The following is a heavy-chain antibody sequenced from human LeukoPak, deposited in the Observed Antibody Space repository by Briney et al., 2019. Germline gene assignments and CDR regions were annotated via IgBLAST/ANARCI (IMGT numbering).Heavy chain of an antibody. Sequence: GGSLRLSCAASEFTFSSYAMSWVRQAPGKGPEWVSAISGSGGRTYYAESVKGRFTISRDNNENTLYLQMNSLRAEDTAVYYCAKAAQVAGRPNLGGHFDYWGQGTLVTVSS. CDR3: AKAAQVAGRPNLGGHFDY. J-gene: IGHJ4*02. V-gene: IGHV3-23*01. CDR1: EFTFSSYA. CDR2: ISGSGGRT. D-gene: IGHD6-6*01.